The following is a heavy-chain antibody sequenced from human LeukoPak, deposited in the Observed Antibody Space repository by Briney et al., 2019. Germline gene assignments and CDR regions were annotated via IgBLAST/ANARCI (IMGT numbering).Heavy chain of an antibody. D-gene: IGHD6-19*01. CDR3: ARDIGWDTFDY. J-gene: IGHJ4*02. CDR1: GFTFSSYW. CDR2: IKQDGSEK. Sequence: PRGSLRLSCVASGFTFSSYWMAWVRQAPGKGLAWVANIKQDGSEKNYVGSVKGRFTISRDNAKNSLYLQMNSLSPEDTAVYHCARDIGWDTFDYWGQGTLATVSS. V-gene: IGHV3-7*01.